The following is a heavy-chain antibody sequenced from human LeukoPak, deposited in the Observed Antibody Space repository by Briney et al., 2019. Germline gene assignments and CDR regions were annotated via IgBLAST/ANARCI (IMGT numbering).Heavy chain of an antibody. V-gene: IGHV4-39*01. CDR3: ARSLGANTWVGNWFDP. CDR1: GGSISSPNHD. Sequence: PSDTLSLTCSVSGGSISSPNHDWAWIRQPPGQGLEWIGSIYYSGTTYYNFSLTSRVTLSVDTSQNQFSLKLSSVTAADTAIYFCARSLGANTWVGNWFDPWGQGTLVTVSP. CDR2: IYYSGTT. J-gene: IGHJ5*02. D-gene: IGHD3-10*01.